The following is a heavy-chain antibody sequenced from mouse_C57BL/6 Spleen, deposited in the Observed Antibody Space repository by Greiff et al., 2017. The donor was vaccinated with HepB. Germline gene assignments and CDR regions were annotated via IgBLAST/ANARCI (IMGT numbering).Heavy chain of an antibody. CDR2: IDPSDSYT. CDR1: GYTITSYW. CDR3: ARRSTVVAPFAY. D-gene: IGHD1-1*01. V-gene: IGHV1-50*01. J-gene: IGHJ3*01. Sequence: QVQLQQPGAELVKPGASVKLSCKASGYTITSYWMQWVKQRPGQGLEWIGEIDPSDSYTNYNQKFKGKATLTVDTSSSTAYMQLSSLTSEDSAVYYCARRSTVVAPFAYWGQGTLVTVSA.